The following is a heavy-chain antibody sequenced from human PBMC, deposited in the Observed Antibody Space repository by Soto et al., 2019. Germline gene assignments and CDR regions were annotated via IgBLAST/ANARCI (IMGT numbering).Heavy chain of an antibody. CDR2: IYYSGST. Sequence: SETLSLTCTVSGVSISSGGYYWSWIRQPPGKGLEWIGYIYYSGSTVYNPSLKSRVTISVDTSKNQFSLQLDSVTAADTATYYCARDLWGYCGTDCYPLDVWGQGTTVTVSS. J-gene: IGHJ6*02. D-gene: IGHD2-21*02. CDR3: ARDLWGYCGTDCYPLDV. V-gene: IGHV4-61*08. CDR1: GVSISSGGYY.